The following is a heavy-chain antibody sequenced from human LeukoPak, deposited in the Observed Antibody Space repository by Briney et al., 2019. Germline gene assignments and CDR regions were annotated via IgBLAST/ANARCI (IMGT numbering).Heavy chain of an antibody. CDR2: ISSSSSTI. D-gene: IGHD3-22*01. V-gene: IGHV3-48*04. Sequence: GGSLRLSCAASGFTFSSYSMNWVRQAPGKGLEWVSYISSSSSTIHYADSVKGRFTISRDNAKNSLYLQMNSLRAEDTAVYYCAKHGPRDDSSGYYGPFDIWGQGTMVTVSS. J-gene: IGHJ3*02. CDR1: GFTFSSYS. CDR3: AKHGPRDDSSGYYGPFDI.